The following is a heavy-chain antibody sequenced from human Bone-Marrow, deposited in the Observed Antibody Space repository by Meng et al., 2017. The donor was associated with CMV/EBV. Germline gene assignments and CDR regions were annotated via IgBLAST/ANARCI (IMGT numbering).Heavy chain of an antibody. J-gene: IGHJ6*02. CDR2: IIPILGIA. CDR3: ARLFGYCSSTSCYWPYGMDV. D-gene: IGHD2-2*03. Sequence: SVKVSCKASGGTFSSYAISWVRQAPGQGLEWMGGIIPILGIANYAQKFQGRVTITADKSTSTAYMELSSLRSEDTAVYYCARLFGYCSSTSCYWPYGMDVWGQGTTVTVSS. V-gene: IGHV1-69*10. CDR1: GGTFSSYA.